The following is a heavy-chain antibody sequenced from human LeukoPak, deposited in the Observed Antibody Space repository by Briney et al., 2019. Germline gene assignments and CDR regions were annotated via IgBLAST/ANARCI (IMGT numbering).Heavy chain of an antibody. D-gene: IGHD3-10*01. V-gene: IGHV6-1*01. CDR1: GDSVSSNSAA. CDR2: TYYRSKWYN. J-gene: IGHJ4*02. CDR3: ASGDPWFDY. Sequence: SQTLSLTCAVSGDSVSSNSAAWPWITQSPSRGLEWLGRTYYRSKWYNDYAVSVKSRITINPDTSKNQFSLQLNSVTPEDTAVYYCASGDPWFDYWGQGTLVTVSS.